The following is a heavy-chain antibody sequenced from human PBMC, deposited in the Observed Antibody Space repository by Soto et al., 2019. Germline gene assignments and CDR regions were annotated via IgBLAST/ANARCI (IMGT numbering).Heavy chain of an antibody. D-gene: IGHD3-10*01. CDR3: ARGPYGSGSYYYYYYYGMDV. Sequence: ASVKVSCKASGYTFTSYDINWVRQATGQGLEWMGWMNPNSGNTGYAQKFQGRVTMTRNTSISTAYMELSSLRSEDTAVHYCARGPYGSGSYYYYYYYGMDVWGQGTTVTVSS. CDR2: MNPNSGNT. J-gene: IGHJ6*02. V-gene: IGHV1-8*01. CDR1: GYTFTSYD.